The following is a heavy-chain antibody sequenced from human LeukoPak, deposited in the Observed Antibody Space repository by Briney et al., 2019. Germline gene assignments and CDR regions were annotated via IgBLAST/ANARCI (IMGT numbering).Heavy chain of an antibody. CDR1: GFTFSSYE. J-gene: IGHJ4*02. D-gene: IGHD3-9*01. CDR2: ISSSGSTI. V-gene: IGHV3-48*03. Sequence: GGSLRLSCAASGFTFSSYEMNWVRQAPGKGLEWVSYISSSGSTIYYAGSVKGRFTISRDNAKNSLYLQMNSLRAEDTAVYYCARESPYYDILTGYYKGAGFDYWGQGTLVTVSS. CDR3: ARESPYYDILTGYYKGAGFDY.